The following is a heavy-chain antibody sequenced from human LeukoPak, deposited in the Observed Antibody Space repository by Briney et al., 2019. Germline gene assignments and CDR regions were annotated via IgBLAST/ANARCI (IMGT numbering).Heavy chain of an antibody. CDR1: GYTFTGYY. D-gene: IGHD4-17*01. V-gene: IGHV1-2*02. CDR2: INPNSGGT. J-gene: IGHJ4*02. CDR3: ARDADPGDYDFDY. Sequence: ASVKVSCKASGYTFTGYYMHWVRQAPGQGLEWMGWINPNSGGTNYAQKFQGRVTMTRDTSISTAYMELSRLRSDDTAVYYCARDADPGDYDFDYWGQGTLVTVSS.